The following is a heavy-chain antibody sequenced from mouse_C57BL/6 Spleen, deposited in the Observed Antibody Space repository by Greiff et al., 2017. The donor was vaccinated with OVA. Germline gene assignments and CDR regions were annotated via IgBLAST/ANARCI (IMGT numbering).Heavy chain of an antibody. V-gene: IGHV3-8*01. Sequence: EVQLQQSGPGLAKPSQTLSLTCSVTGYSITSDYWNWIRKFPGNKLEYMGYISYSGSTYYNPSLKSRISITRDTSKNQYYLQLNSVTTEDTATYYCARCPYYYGSSYIDWYFDVWGTGTTVTVSS. D-gene: IGHD1-1*01. CDR2: ISYSGST. CDR3: ARCPYYYGSSYIDWYFDV. J-gene: IGHJ1*03. CDR1: GYSITSDY.